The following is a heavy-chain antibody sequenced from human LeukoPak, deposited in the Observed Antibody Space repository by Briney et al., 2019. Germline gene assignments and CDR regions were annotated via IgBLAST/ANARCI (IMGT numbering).Heavy chain of an antibody. Sequence: GGSLRLSCAASGFTFSSSAMSWVRQAPGKGLEWVSAVSSSGGSTFYADSVKGRFTISRDNSKNTLFLQMNSLRAEDTAIYYCAKRVFAAAQDYFFDCWGPATLVTVSS. CDR3: AKRVFAAAQDYFFDC. CDR1: GFTFSSSA. V-gene: IGHV3-23*01. J-gene: IGHJ4*02. D-gene: IGHD2-15*01. CDR2: VSSSGGST.